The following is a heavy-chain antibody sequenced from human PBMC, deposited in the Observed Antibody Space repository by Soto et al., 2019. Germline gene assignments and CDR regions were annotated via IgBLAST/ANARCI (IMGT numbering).Heavy chain of an antibody. Sequence: SETLSLTCTVSGGSISTYFWSWIRRPAGGGLEWIGRIYTTGSTNYNPSLKSRVTMSLDTSRNQFSLKLSSVTAADTAVYYCAREGGYFDSSGSGVYHYHGVDVWGQGTTVTVSS. CDR3: AREGGYFDSSGSGVYHYHGVDV. J-gene: IGHJ6*02. V-gene: IGHV4-4*07. D-gene: IGHD3-22*01. CDR1: GGSISTYF. CDR2: IYTTGST.